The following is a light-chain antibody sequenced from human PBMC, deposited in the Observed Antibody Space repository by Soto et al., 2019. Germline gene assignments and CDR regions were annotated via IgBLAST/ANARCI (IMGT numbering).Light chain of an antibody. CDR1: SSDVGSYDL. V-gene: IGLV2-23*01. J-gene: IGLJ1*01. Sequence: QSALTQPASVSGSPGQSITISCTGTSSDVGSYDLVSWYQQHPGKAPKLMIYEDSKWPSGVSNRFSGSKSGNTASLTISGLQAEDEADYYCCSYAGSSTYLFGTGTKLTVL. CDR2: EDS. CDR3: CSYAGSSTYL.